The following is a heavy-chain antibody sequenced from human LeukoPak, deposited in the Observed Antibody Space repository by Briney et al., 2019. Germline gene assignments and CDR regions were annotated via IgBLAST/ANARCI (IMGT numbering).Heavy chain of an antibody. D-gene: IGHD1-7*01. J-gene: IGHJ6*02. CDR3: ARDQDNWNYDQYYYYYYGMDV. CDR1: GFTFSSYW. CDR2: IKQDGSEK. Sequence: PGGSLRLSCAASGFTFSSYWMSWVRQAPGKGLEWVAHIKQDGSEKYYVDSVKGRFTISRDNAKNSLYLQMNSLRAEDTAVYYCARDQDNWNYDQYYYYYYGMDVWGQGTTVTVSS. V-gene: IGHV3-7*01.